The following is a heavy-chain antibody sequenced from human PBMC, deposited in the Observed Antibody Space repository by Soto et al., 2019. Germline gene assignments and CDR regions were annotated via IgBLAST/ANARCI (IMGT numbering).Heavy chain of an antibody. CDR1: GFTFSSYS. Sequence: EVQLVDSGGGLVKPGGSLRLSCAASGFTFSSYSMNWVRQAPGKGLEWVSSISSSSSYIYYADSVKGRFTISRDNAKNSLYLQMNSLRAEDTAVYYCARDRGSGSYYFDYWGQGTLVTVSS. J-gene: IGHJ4*02. CDR3: ARDRGSGSYYFDY. D-gene: IGHD1-26*01. V-gene: IGHV3-21*01. CDR2: ISSSSSYI.